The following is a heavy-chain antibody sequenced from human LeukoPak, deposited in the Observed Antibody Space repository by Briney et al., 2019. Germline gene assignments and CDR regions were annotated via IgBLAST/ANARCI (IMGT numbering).Heavy chain of an antibody. CDR3: ARDQEDIVVVPAAMYDPYYYYGMDV. CDR2: IIPILGIA. Sequence: SVKVSCKASGGTFSSYAISWVRQAPGQGLEWMGRIIPILGIANYAQKFQGRVTITADKSTSTAYMELSSLRSEDTAVYYCARDQEDIVVVPAAMYDPYYYYGMDVWGQGTTVTVFS. D-gene: IGHD2-2*01. J-gene: IGHJ6*02. CDR1: GGTFSSYA. V-gene: IGHV1-69*04.